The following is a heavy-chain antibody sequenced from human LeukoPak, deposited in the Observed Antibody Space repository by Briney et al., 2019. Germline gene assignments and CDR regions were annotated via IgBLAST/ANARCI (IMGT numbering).Heavy chain of an antibody. CDR1: DDSISSYY. D-gene: IGHD2-15*01. J-gene: IGHJ4*02. Sequence: SETLSLTCTVSDDSISSYYWSWIRQPPGKGLEWIGYIYYSGSANYNSSLKSRVTISVDTSKNQFSLKLSSVTTADTAMYYCARNPSGGYYYFDYWGQGTLVTVSS. V-gene: IGHV4-59*08. CDR3: ARNPSGGYYYFDY. CDR2: IYYSGSA.